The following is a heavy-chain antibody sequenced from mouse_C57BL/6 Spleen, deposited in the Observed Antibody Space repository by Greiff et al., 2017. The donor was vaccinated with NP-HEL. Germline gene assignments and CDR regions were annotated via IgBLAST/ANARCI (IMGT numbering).Heavy chain of an antibody. D-gene: IGHD1-1*01. J-gene: IGHJ2*01. Sequence: VQLKESGAELVRPGASVKLSCTASGFNITDYYMHWVKQRPEQGLEWIGRIDPEDGDTEYAPKFQGKATMTADTSSNTAYLQLSSLTSEDTAVYYCTSTVVAEDYCDYWGQGTTLTVSS. CDR1: GFNITDYY. CDR2: IDPEDGDT. V-gene: IGHV14-1*01. CDR3: TSTVVAEDYCDY.